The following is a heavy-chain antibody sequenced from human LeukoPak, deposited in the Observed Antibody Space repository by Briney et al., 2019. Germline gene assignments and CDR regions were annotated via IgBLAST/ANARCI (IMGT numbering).Heavy chain of an antibody. Sequence: SQTLSLTCTVSGGSIRSGGYYWSWIRQHPGKGLEWIGYIYYSGSTYYNPSLKSRVTISVDTSKNQFSLKLSSVTAADTAVYYCARGKVPAALFDYWGQGTLVTVSS. J-gene: IGHJ4*02. CDR2: IYYSGST. D-gene: IGHD2-2*01. V-gene: IGHV4-31*03. CDR3: ARGKVPAALFDY. CDR1: GGSIRSGGYY.